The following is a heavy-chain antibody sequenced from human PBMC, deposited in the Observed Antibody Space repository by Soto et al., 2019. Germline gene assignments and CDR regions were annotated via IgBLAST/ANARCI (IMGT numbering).Heavy chain of an antibody. Sequence: QVQLVESGGGVVQPGGSLRLSCAASGFPFSSYAMHWVRQVPGKGLEWVAVIWFDGTNIKYADPVKGRFTISRDSSKNTLYLQMSSLRAEDTALYYCARDRCSGGDCYRWYYFDYWGQGTLVTVSS. CDR1: GFPFSSYA. CDR3: ARDRCSGGDCYRWYYFDY. J-gene: IGHJ4*02. CDR2: IWFDGTNI. D-gene: IGHD2-21*02. V-gene: IGHV3-33*01.